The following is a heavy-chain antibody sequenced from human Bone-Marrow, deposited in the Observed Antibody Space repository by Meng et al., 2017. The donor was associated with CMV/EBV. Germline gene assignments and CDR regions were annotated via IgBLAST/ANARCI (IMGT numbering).Heavy chain of an antibody. D-gene: IGHD2-2*02. CDR1: GYTFIGYY. CDR2: MNPNSGNT. J-gene: IGHJ6*02. V-gene: IGHV1-8*02. CDR3: ARGTLGTNCSSTSCYTQVDYYYYYYGMDV. Sequence: ASVKVSCKASGYTFIGYYMHWVRQAPGQGLEWMGWMNPNSGNTGYAQRFQGRVTMTRNTSISTAYMELSSLRSEDTAVYYCARGTLGTNCSSTSCYTQVDYYYYYYGMDVWGQGTTVTVSS.